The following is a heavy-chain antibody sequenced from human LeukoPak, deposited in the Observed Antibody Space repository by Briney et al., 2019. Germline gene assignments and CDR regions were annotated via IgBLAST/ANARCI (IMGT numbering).Heavy chain of an antibody. CDR1: GGSISGHH. CDR3: ARLLRPGGRKGDSFDI. Sequence: SQTLSLTCTVSGGSISGHHWTWIRQPPGTGLEWIGYFYDSGDFNYNPSLKSRVTIWMDMSNNQFSLTMSSVTAADTAMYYCARLLRPGGRKGDSFDIWGQGTLVTVSS. CDR2: FYDSGDF. J-gene: IGHJ3*02. V-gene: IGHV4-59*08. D-gene: IGHD1-26*01.